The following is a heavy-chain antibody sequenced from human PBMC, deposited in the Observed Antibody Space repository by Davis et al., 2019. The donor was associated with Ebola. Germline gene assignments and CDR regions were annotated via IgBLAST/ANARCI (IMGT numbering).Heavy chain of an antibody. D-gene: IGHD3-22*01. J-gene: IGHJ4*02. CDR1: GAFASSGGYS. Sequence: SETLSLTCAVSGAFASSGGYSWSWIRQPPGTGLEWLRSFHHSGNTYYNPSLKIRVTMSVATSKNQFSLKLSSVTDADTAVYYCARTRLLSVGVDYWGQGTLVTVSA. V-gene: IGHV4-39*07. CDR3: ARTRLLSVGVDY. CDR2: FHHSGNT.